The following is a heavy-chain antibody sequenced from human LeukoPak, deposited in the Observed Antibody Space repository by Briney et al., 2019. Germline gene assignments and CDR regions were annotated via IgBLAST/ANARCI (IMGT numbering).Heavy chain of an antibody. CDR3: AKAANYDILTGYYLDY. V-gene: IGHV3-23*01. Sequence: GGSLRLSCAASGFAFINYGMNWVRQASGKGLEWISAITGGGDTTYYADSVKGRFTISRDNSKNTLYLQMNNLRAEDTAIYYCAKAANYDILTGYYLDYWGQGTLVTVSS. D-gene: IGHD3-9*01. CDR1: GFAFINYG. J-gene: IGHJ4*02. CDR2: ITGGGDTT.